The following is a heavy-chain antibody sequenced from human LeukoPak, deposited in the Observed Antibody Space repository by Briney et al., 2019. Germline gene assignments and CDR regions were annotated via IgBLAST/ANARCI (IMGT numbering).Heavy chain of an antibody. V-gene: IGHV3-74*01. Sequence: GVSLRLSCAASGNYWMHWVRQVPGKGLVWVSHINSDGSWTSYADSVKGRFTISKDNAKNTVYLQMNSLRAEDTAVYYCVSFYETYWGRGTLVTVSS. CDR2: INSDGSWT. CDR1: GNYW. D-gene: IGHD2/OR15-2a*01. J-gene: IGHJ4*02. CDR3: VSFYETY.